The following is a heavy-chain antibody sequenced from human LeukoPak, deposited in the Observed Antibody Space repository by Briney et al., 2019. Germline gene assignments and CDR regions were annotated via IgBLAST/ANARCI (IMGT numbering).Heavy chain of an antibody. V-gene: IGHV3-7*01. CDR1: GFTFSNYW. CDR2: IKKDGNEK. J-gene: IGHJ6*03. D-gene: IGHD3-10*01. CDR3: ARERITLIRGIIPYWYVDV. Sequence: GGSLRLSCAASGFTFSNYWLTWVRQAPGKGLEWVANIKKDGNEKYCVDSVKGRFTISRDNAKNSLYLQMNSLRAEDTAVYYCARERITLIRGIIPYWYVDVWGKGTTVTVSS.